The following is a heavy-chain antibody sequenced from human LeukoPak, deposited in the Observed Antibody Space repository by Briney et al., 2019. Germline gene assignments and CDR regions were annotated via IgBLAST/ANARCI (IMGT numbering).Heavy chain of an antibody. J-gene: IGHJ4*02. CDR2: INSDGSST. CDR1: GFTFGSYW. CDR3: ARPVGTTVSVDY. D-gene: IGHD1-26*01. Sequence: HAGGSLRLSCAASGFTFGSYWMHWVRQAPGKGLVWVSRINSDGSSTSYADSVKGRFTTSRDNAKNTLYLQMNSLRAEDTAVYYCARPVGTTVSVDYWGQGTLVTVSS. V-gene: IGHV3-74*01.